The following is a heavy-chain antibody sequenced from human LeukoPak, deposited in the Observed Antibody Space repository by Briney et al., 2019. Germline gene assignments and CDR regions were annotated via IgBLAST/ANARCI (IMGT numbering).Heavy chain of an antibody. V-gene: IGHV4-59*01. D-gene: IGHD5-24*01. J-gene: IGHJ4*02. CDR3: ARFSGMATSDY. CDR2: IYYSGST. Sequence: PSETLSLTCTVSGGSISSYYWSWIRQPPGKGLEWIGYIYYSGSTNYNPSLKSRVTISVDTSKNQFSLKLSSVTAADTAVYYCARFSGMATSDYWGQGTLVTVSS. CDR1: GGSISSYY.